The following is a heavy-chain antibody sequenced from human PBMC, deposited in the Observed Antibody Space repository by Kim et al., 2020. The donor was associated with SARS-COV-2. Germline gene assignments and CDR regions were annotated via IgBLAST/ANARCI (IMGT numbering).Heavy chain of an antibody. CDR3: ACSSYDYVWGSYRPMYSFDY. CDR1: GGSISSYY. J-gene: IGHJ4*02. V-gene: IGHV4-59*01. D-gene: IGHD3-16*02. CDR2: IYYSGST. Sequence: SETLSLTCTVSGGSISSYYWSWIRQPPGKGLEWIGYIYYSGSTNYNPSLKSRVTISVDTSKNQFSLKLSSVTAADTAVYYCACSSYDYVWGSYRPMYSFDYWGQGTLVTVSS.